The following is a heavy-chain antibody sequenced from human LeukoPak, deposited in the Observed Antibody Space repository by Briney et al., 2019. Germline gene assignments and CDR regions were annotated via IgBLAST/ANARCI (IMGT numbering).Heavy chain of an antibody. J-gene: IGHJ6*03. CDR3: ARPSYGDLYYYYYMDV. CDR1: GGTFSSYA. D-gene: IGHD5-18*01. V-gene: IGHV1-69*01. Sequence: SVKVSCKASGGTFSSYAISWVRQAPGQGLEWMGGIIPIFGTANYAQKFQGRDTITADESTSTAYMELSSLRSEDTAVYYCARPSYGDLYYYYYMDVWGKGTTVTVSS. CDR2: IIPIFGTA.